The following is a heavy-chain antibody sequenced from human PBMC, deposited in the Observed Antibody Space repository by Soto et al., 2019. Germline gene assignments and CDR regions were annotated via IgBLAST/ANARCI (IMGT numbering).Heavy chain of an antibody. V-gene: IGHV4-4*02. J-gene: IGHJ4*02. Sequence: QVQLQESGPGLVKPSGTLSLTCAVSSGSISSSNWWSWVRQPPGKGLEWIGEIYHSGSTNYNPSLKSRVTISVDKSKNQFSLKLISVTAADTAVYYCAACHYGDRLFFDYWGQGTLVTVSS. CDR3: AACHYGDRLFFDY. D-gene: IGHD4-17*01. CDR2: IYHSGST. CDR1: SGSISSSNW.